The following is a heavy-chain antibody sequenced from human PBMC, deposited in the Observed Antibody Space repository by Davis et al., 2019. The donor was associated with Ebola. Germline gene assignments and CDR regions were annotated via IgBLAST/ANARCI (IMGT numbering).Heavy chain of an antibody. CDR3: AKMGDCSNGNCYSLIDY. CDR1: GFTFSSFG. V-gene: IGHV3-23*01. CDR2: IRASGANI. D-gene: IGHD2-15*01. Sequence: GGSLRLSCAASGFTFSSFGMSWVRQAPGKGLEWVSTIRASGANIYYADSVKGRFTIFRDNSKETLYLQMSSLRADDTAIYYCAKMGDCSNGNCYSLIDYWGQGTLVTVSS. J-gene: IGHJ4*02.